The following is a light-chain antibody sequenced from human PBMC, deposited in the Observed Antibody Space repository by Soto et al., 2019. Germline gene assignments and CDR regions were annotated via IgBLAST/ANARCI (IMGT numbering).Light chain of an antibody. J-gene: IGKJ4*01. V-gene: IGKV3-11*01. CDR1: QSIGNS. Sequence: TVLTQSPATLSLSPGERATLSCKASQSIGNSLGWFQQKPGQAPRLFIDDAFNRATGIPARFTGSGSGSDFTLTISSLESEDFGVYYCRQRYNWPLTFGGGTKVEIK. CDR3: RQRYNWPLT. CDR2: DAF.